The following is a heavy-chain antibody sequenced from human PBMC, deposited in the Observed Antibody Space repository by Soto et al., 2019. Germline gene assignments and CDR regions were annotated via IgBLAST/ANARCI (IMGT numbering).Heavy chain of an antibody. Sequence: EVQLVESGGGLVQPGGSLRLSCAASGFTFSSYDMHWVRQATGKGLEWVSAIGTAGDTYYPGSVKGRFTISRENAKNSLYLQMNSLRAEDTAVYYCARALRYFDWLAHGAFDIWGQGTMVTVSS. J-gene: IGHJ3*02. CDR2: IGTAGDT. CDR1: GFTFSSYD. V-gene: IGHV3-13*01. D-gene: IGHD3-9*01. CDR3: ARALRYFDWLAHGAFDI.